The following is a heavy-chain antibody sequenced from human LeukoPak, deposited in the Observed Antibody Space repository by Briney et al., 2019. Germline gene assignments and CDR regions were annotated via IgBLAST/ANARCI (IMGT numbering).Heavy chain of an antibody. CDR1: GFTVSRNY. CDR3: ARDSRSGYTDY. V-gene: IGHV3-53*01. CDR2: IYRGDYI. Sequence: PGGSLRLSCAASGFTVSRNYMNWVRQAPGKGLEWVSVIYRGDYIYYADSVKGRFTISRDDSKNTLYLQMNSLRAEDTAVYNCARDSRSGYTDYWGQGTLVTVSS. D-gene: IGHD5-12*01. J-gene: IGHJ4*02.